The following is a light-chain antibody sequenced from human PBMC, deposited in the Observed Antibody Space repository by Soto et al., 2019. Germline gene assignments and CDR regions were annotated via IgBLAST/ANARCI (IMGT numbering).Light chain of an antibody. CDR3: CSYAGSTMYV. Sequence: QSALTQPRSVSGSPGQSVTISCTGTSSDVGGYNYVSWYQQHPGKAPKVMIYDVSDRPSGVPDRFSGSKYGNTAALTISGRQAEDEVDYYCCSYAGSTMYVFGTGTKVTVL. V-gene: IGLV2-11*01. J-gene: IGLJ1*01. CDR2: DVS. CDR1: SSDVGGYNY.